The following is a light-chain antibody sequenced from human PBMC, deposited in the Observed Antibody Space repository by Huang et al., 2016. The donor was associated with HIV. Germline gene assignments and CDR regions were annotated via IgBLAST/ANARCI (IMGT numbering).Light chain of an antibody. CDR3: QQNHYWPPVT. CDR2: GAS. Sequence: EIVMTQSPATLSVSPGESVTLSCRASQSVTNNLAWYQQKPGQAPRLLIYGASRRATDIPGRLSGSGSGTEFTLTISRLQSEDFGVNYCQQNHYWPPVTFGQGTRLEIK. V-gene: IGKV3-15*01. J-gene: IGKJ5*01. CDR1: QSVTNN.